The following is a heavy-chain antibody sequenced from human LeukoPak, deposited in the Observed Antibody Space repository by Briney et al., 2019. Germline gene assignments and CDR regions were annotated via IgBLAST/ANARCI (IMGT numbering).Heavy chain of an antibody. CDR3: ARSLQGNPTYDAFDI. J-gene: IGHJ3*02. CDR2: INHSGST. V-gene: IGHV4-34*01. D-gene: IGHD4-23*01. Sequence: SETLSLTCAVYGGSFSGYYWSWIRQPPGKGLEWIGEINHSGSTNYNPSPKSRVTISVDTSKNQFSLKLSSVTAADTAVYYCARSLQGNPTYDAFDIWGQGTMVTVSS. CDR1: GGSFSGYY.